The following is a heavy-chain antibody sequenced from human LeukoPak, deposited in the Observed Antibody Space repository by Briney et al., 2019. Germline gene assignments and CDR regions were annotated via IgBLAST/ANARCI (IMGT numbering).Heavy chain of an antibody. Sequence: GGSLRLSCATSEFTFSSHWMSWVRQAPGKGLEWVAHIKQDGTEKNSVDSVKGRFTISRDNAKNSLYLQMNSLRPEDTGVYYCAKDIELLTGYCDSWGQGTLVTVSS. CDR2: IKQDGTEK. CDR1: EFTFSSHW. D-gene: IGHD3-9*01. V-gene: IGHV3-7*04. J-gene: IGHJ4*02. CDR3: AKDIELLTGYCDS.